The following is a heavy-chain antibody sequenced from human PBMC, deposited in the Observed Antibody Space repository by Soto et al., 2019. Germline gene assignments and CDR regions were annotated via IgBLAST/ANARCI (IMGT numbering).Heavy chain of an antibody. CDR3: ARWSYLDY. D-gene: IGHD3-3*01. Sequence: GGSLRVSCAASGFSFSSYAMSWVRQAPGKGLEWVSTISWSDGKTYYADSVKGRFSISRDTYKNTLYLQMNSLRAGDTAVYYCARWSYLDYWGQGTRVTVSS. CDR2: ISWSDGKT. CDR1: GFSFSSYA. J-gene: IGHJ4*02. V-gene: IGHV3-23*01.